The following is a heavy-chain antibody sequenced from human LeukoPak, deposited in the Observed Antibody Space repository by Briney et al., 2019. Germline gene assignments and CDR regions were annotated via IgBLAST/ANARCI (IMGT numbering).Heavy chain of an antibody. D-gene: IGHD6-13*01. CDR1: GFTFSSYD. CDR2: IRSKANSYAT. V-gene: IGHV3-73*01. Sequence: GGSLRLSCAASGFTFSSYDMHWVRQASGKGLEWVGRIRSKANSYATAYAASVKGRFTISRDDSKNTAYLQMNSLKTEDTAVYYCARDLMGIAYRGAFYYWGQGTLVTVSS. J-gene: IGHJ4*02. CDR3: ARDLMGIAYRGAFYY.